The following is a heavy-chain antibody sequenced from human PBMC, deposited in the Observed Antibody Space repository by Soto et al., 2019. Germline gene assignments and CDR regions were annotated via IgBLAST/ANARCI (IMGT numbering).Heavy chain of an antibody. J-gene: IGHJ4*02. CDR1: GGSISSGGYY. Sequence: SETLSLTCTVSGGSISSGGYYWGWIRQHPGKGLEWIGYIYYSGSTYYNPSLKSRVTISVDTSKNQFSLKLSSVTAADTAVYYCARRGGDCISTSCYLDYWGQGTLVTVSS. CDR3: ARRGGDCISTSCYLDY. CDR2: IYYSGST. D-gene: IGHD2-2*01. V-gene: IGHV4-31*03.